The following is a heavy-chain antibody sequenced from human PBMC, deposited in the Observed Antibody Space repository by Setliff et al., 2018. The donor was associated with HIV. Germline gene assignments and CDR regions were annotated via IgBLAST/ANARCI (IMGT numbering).Heavy chain of an antibody. V-gene: IGHV4-61*08. Sequence: PSETLSLTCTVSDGYISDGDYYWTWIRQPPGEGLEWIGHSYYSGSAHYNASLKSRVTISVDTSKNQLSLKLRSVAAADTAVYYCARGGDRDGYDYWGQGTLVTVSS. CDR3: ARGGDRDGYDY. D-gene: IGHD5-18*01. CDR2: SYYSGSA. CDR1: DGYISDGDYY. J-gene: IGHJ4*02.